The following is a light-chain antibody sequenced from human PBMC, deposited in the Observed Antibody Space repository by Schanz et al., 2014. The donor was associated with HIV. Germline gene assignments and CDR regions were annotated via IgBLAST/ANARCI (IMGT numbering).Light chain of an antibody. CDR2: DVT. CDR1: SSDFGRNKY. V-gene: IGLV2-14*03. Sequence: QSALTQPPSASGSPGQSVTISCTGTSSDFGRNKYVSWYQQHPGKAPKLMIYDVTNRPSGVSDRFSGSKSGNTASLTISGLQADDEAHYYCSSYTSFGTLVFGGGTQLTVL. J-gene: IGLJ3*02. CDR3: SSYTSFGTLV.